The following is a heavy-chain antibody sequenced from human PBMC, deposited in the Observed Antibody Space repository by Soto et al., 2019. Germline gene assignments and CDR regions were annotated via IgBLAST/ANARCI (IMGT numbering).Heavy chain of an antibody. V-gene: IGHV4-30-4*01. CDR2: IYYSGST. CDR1: GGSISSGDYY. CDR3: ARGGGGGDFYDSSGYYNDY. Sequence: PSETLSLTCTVSGGSISSGDYYWSWIRQPPGKGLEWIGYIYYSGSTYYNPSLKSRVTISVDTSKNQFSLKLSSVTAADTAVYYCARGGGGGDFYDSSGYYNDYWGQETLVTVSS. D-gene: IGHD3-22*01. J-gene: IGHJ4*02.